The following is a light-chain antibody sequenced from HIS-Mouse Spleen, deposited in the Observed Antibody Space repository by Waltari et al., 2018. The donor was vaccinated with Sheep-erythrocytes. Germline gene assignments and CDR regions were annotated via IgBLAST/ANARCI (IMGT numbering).Light chain of an antibody. V-gene: IGLV2-23*01. CDR2: EGS. Sequence: QSALTQPASVSGSPGQSITISCTGTSSDVGSYNLVSWYQQHPGTAPQLLIYEGSKRPSGGSNRFAGSKSGNTASLTISGLQAEDEADYYCCSYAGSSTPWVFGGGTKLTVL. CDR1: SSDVGSYNL. CDR3: CSYAGSSTPWV. J-gene: IGLJ3*02.